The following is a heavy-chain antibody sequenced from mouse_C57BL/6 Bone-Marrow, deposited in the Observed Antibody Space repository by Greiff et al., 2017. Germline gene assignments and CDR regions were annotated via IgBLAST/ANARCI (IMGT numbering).Heavy chain of an antibody. Sequence: QVQLQQPGAELVRPGTSVKLSCKASGYTFTSYWMHWVKQRPGQGLEWIGVIDPSDSYTNYNQKFKGKATLTVDTSSSTAYMQLSSLTSEDSAVYYCARGGNYSNWYFDVWGTGTTATVSS. D-gene: IGHD2-5*01. CDR2: IDPSDSYT. CDR3: ARGGNYSNWYFDV. V-gene: IGHV1-59*01. J-gene: IGHJ1*03. CDR1: GYTFTSYW.